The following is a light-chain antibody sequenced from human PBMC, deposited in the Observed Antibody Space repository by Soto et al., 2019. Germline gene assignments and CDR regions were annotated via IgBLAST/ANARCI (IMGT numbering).Light chain of an antibody. V-gene: IGKV3-15*01. J-gene: IGKJ5*01. CDR1: QSVSSN. CDR3: QQYNKWPPIT. Sequence: EIVMTQSPATLSVSPGERATLSCRASQSVSSNLAWYQQKPGQAPRLLLYGASTRATGIPARFSGSGSGTEFTLIISSLQSEDFAVYYCQQYNKWPPITFGQGTRLEIK. CDR2: GAS.